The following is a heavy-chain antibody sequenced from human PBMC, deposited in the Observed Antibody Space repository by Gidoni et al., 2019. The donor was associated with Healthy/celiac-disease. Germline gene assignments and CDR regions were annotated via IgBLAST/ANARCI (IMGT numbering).Heavy chain of an antibody. J-gene: IGHJ4*02. V-gene: IGHV3-23*01. D-gene: IGHD6-13*01. CDR2: ISGSGGRT. CDR1: GFTFSSYA. CDR3: AKGRQQLVS. Sequence: EVQLLESGGGLVQPGGSLSPSCAASGFTFSSYAMSWVRQAPGQGLEWVSAISGSGGRTYYADSVKGRFTISRDNSKNTLYLQMNSLRAEDTAVYYCAKGRQQLVSWGQGTLVTVSS.